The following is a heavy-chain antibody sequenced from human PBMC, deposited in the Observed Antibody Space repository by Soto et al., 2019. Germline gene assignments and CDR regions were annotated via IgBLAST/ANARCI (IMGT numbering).Heavy chain of an antibody. CDR1: GGTISGYY. D-gene: IGHD3-3*01. V-gene: IGHV4-4*07. CDR3: ARGQRFSDWFDP. Sequence: SETLSLTCSVSGGTISGYYWTWIRQPAGKGLEWIGRIYSSGNTKYNPSLQSRVTMSLDTSNNQFSLRLTSVTAADTAVYYCARGQRFSDWFDPWGQGTLVTISS. J-gene: IGHJ5*02. CDR2: IYSSGNT.